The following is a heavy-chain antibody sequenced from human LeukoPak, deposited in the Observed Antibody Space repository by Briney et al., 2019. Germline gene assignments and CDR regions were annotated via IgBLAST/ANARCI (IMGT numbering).Heavy chain of an antibody. D-gene: IGHD2-15*01. Sequence: SVRVSCKASGGTFSSYAISWMRQAPGQGLEWMGGIIPIFGTANYAQKFQGRVTITADESTSTAYMELSSLRSEDTAVYYCAREGPSVVVVAANNWFDPWGQGTLVTVSS. CDR2: IIPIFGTA. V-gene: IGHV1-69*01. J-gene: IGHJ5*02. CDR3: AREGPSVVVVAANNWFDP. CDR1: GGTFSSYA.